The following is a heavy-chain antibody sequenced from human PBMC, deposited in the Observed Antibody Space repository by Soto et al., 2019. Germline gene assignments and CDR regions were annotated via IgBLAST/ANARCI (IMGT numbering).Heavy chain of an antibody. CDR3: AKDLWNYGGYGMDV. J-gene: IGHJ6*02. V-gene: IGHV3-23*01. Sequence: GGSLRLSCAASGFTFSSYAMSWVRQAPGKWLEWVSAISGSGGSTYYADSVKGRFTISRDNSKNTLYLQMNSLRAEDTAVYYCAKDLWNYGGYGMDVWGQGTTVTVSS. CDR1: GFTFSSYA. D-gene: IGHD1-7*01. CDR2: ISGSGGST.